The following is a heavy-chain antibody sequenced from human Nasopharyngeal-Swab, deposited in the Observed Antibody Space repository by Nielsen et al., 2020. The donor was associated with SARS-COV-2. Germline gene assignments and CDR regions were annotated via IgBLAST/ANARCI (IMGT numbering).Heavy chain of an antibody. CDR3: AKLTDYYYYMDV. Sequence: GGSLRLSCAASGFTFDDYAMHWVRQAPGKGLEWVSGISWNSGSIGYADSVKGRFTISRDNAKNSLYLQMNSLRAEDTALYCCAKLTDYYYYMDVWGKGTTVTVSS. CDR2: ISWNSGSI. D-gene: IGHD3-9*01. CDR1: GFTFDDYA. J-gene: IGHJ6*03. V-gene: IGHV3-9*01.